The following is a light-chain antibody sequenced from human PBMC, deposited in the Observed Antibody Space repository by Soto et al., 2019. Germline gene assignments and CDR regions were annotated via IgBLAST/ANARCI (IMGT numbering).Light chain of an antibody. CDR3: QHYNNWPPWT. J-gene: IGKJ1*01. CDR2: GAS. V-gene: IGKV3-15*01. Sequence: EIVMTQSPATLSASPGARATLSCRASQSVSVNLAWYQQNPGQAPRLLIYGASTRATGIPARFSGSGSGTEFTLTISSLQSEDFAVYYCQHYNNWPPWTFGQGTKVEIK. CDR1: QSVSVN.